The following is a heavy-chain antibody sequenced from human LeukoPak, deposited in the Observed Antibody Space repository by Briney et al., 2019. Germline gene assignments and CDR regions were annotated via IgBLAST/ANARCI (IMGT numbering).Heavy chain of an antibody. CDR2: ISWNSGSI. V-gene: IGHV3-9*01. J-gene: IGHJ4*02. CDR1: GFTFSSYA. CDR3: AKDWQLGISHYFDY. D-gene: IGHD7-27*01. Sequence: GGSLRLSCAASGFTFSSYAMSWVRQAPGKGLEWVSGISWNSGSIGYADSVKGRFTISRDNAKNSLYLQMNSLRAEDTALYYCAKDWQLGISHYFDYWGQGTLVTVSS.